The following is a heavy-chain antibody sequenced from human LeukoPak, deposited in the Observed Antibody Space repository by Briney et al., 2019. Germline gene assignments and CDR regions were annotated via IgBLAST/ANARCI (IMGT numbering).Heavy chain of an antibody. D-gene: IGHD6-6*01. CDR3: ASPWVIAARQGGS. J-gene: IGHJ5*02. V-gene: IGHV4-34*01. CDR2: INHSGST. Sequence: SETLSLTCAVYGGSFSGYYWSWIRQPPGKGLEWIGEINHSGSTNYNPSLKSRVTISVDTSKNQFSLKLSSVTAADTAVYCCASPWVIAARQGGSWGQGTLVTVSS. CDR1: GGSFSGYY.